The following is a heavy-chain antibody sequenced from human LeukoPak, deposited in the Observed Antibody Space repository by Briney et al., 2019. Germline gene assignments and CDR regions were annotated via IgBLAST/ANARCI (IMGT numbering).Heavy chain of an antibody. V-gene: IGHV3-7*01. Sequence: GGSLRLSCAASELTFSTYWMTWVRQAPGKGLEWVANIKQDGSEKYYVGSVKGRFTISRDNAKNSLYLQMNSLRAEDTAVYYCARDKDWTYLDYWGQGTLVTVSS. CDR3: ARDKDWTYLDY. CDR1: ELTFSTYW. J-gene: IGHJ4*02. D-gene: IGHD3/OR15-3a*01. CDR2: IKQDGSEK.